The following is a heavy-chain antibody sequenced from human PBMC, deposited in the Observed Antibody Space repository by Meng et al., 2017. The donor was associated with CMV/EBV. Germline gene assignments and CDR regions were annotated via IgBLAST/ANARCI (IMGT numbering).Heavy chain of an antibody. CDR2: IKQDGSEK. Sequence: GESLKISCAASGFTFSSYWMSWVRQAPGKGLEWVANIKQDGSEKYYVDSVKGRFTISRDNAKNSLYLQMNSLRAEDTAVYYCARVRHGGGYQRQTNWFDPWGQGTLVTVSS. D-gene: IGHD2-2*01. CDR1: GFTFSSYW. J-gene: IGHJ5*02. V-gene: IGHV3-7*03. CDR3: ARVRHGGGYQRQTNWFDP.